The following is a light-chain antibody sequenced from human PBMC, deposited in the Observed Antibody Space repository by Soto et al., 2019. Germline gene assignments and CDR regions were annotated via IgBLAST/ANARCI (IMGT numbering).Light chain of an antibody. J-gene: IGLJ1*01. Sequence: QSALTQPPSASGSPGQTVTISCTGTSSDVGGYDYVSWYQQHPGEAPKLIIYEVTKRPSGVPDRFSGSKSGNTASLTVSGLQAEDEADYHCASYAGGKNFYVFGTGTTLTVL. CDR3: ASYAGGKNFYV. CDR1: SSDVGGYDY. CDR2: EVT. V-gene: IGLV2-8*01.